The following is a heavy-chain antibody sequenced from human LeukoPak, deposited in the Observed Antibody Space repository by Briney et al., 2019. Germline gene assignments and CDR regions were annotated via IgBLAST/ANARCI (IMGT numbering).Heavy chain of an antibody. CDR1: GYTFTGYY. CDR2: IIPIFGTA. Sequence: SVKVSCKASGYTFTGYYMHWVRQAPGQGLEWMGGIIPIFGTAKYAQKFQGRVTITADESTSTAYMELSSLRSEDTAVYYCARDSSEFRSLIPHWGQGTLVTVSS. J-gene: IGHJ1*01. V-gene: IGHV1-69*13. CDR3: ARDSSEFRSLIPH. D-gene: IGHD2-21*01.